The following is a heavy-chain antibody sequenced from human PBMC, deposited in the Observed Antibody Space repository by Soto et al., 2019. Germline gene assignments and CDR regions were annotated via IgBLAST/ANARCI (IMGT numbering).Heavy chain of an antibody. CDR3: AKSVGGTNDYCAMDV. V-gene: IGHV3-23*01. CDR2: ISGSGVNT. D-gene: IGHD2-15*01. Sequence: EVQLLESGGGLVQPGGSLRLSWAASGFTFSLYAMTWVRQAPGKGLEWVSVISGSGVNTYYADSVKGRFTVSRDNSKNTLSLKMSSLGVEDTAVYYCAKSVGGTNDYCAMDVWGRGTTVTVSS. J-gene: IGHJ6*02. CDR1: GFTFSLYA.